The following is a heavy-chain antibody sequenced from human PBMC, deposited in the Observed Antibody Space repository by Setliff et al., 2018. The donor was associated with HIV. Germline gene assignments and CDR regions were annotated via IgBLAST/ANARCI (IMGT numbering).Heavy chain of an antibody. Sequence: SETLSLTCTVSGGSISSGSYYWSWIRQPAGKGLEWIGRIYTSGRIDYNPSLKSRLTISVDTSKKQFSLRLTSLTAADTAVYFCARFSSTGWRRAFDVWGQGTKVTVSS. CDR2: IYTSGRI. D-gene: IGHD6-19*01. V-gene: IGHV4-61*02. CDR1: GGSISSGSYY. J-gene: IGHJ3*01. CDR3: ARFSSTGWRRAFDV.